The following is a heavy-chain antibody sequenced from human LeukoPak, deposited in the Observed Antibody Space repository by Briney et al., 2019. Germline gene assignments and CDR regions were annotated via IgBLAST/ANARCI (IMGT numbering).Heavy chain of an antibody. Sequence: GASVKVSCKASGYTFTSYGISWVRQAPGQGLEWMGWISAYNGNTNYAQKFQGRVTMTRDTSISTAYMELSRLRSDDTAVYYCARGYCSSTSCPYYFDYWGQGTLVTVSS. CDR2: ISAYNGNT. J-gene: IGHJ4*02. CDR1: GYTFTSYG. CDR3: ARGYCSSTSCPYYFDY. D-gene: IGHD2-2*01. V-gene: IGHV1-18*01.